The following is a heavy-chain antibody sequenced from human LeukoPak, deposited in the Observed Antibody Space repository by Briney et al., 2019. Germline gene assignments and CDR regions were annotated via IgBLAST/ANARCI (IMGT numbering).Heavy chain of an antibody. CDR1: GGSISSYY. J-gene: IGHJ4*02. D-gene: IGHD1-26*01. CDR3: ARMGATFFDY. CDR2: IYYSGST. V-gene: IGHV4-59*01. Sequence: PSETLSLTCTVSGGSISSYYWSWIRQPPGKGLEWIGYIYYSGSTNYNPSLKSRVTISLDTSKNQSSLKLSSVTAADTAVYYCARMGATFFDYWGQGTLVTVSS.